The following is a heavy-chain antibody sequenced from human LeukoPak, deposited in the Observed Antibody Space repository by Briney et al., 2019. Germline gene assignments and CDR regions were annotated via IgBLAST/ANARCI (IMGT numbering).Heavy chain of an antibody. CDR1: GGSISSYY. J-gene: IGHJ5*02. V-gene: IGHV4-59*01. D-gene: IGHD6-6*01. CDR2: IYYSGST. Sequence: PSETLSLTCTVSGGSISSYYWSWIRQPPGKGLEWIGYIYYSGSTNYNPSLKSRVTISVDTSKNQFSLKLSSVTAADTAVYYCARESSSGSLSTYEYSSSGYWFDPWGQGTLVTVSS. CDR3: ARESSSGSLSTYEYSSSGYWFDP.